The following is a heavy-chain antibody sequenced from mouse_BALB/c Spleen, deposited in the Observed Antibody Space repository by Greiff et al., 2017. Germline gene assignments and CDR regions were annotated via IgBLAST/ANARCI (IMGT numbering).Heavy chain of an antibody. V-gene: IGHV1-4*02. CDR2: INPSSGYT. CDR3: ARSNYYRYDGGDY. CDR1: GYTFTSYT. D-gene: IGHD2-14*01. Sequence: QLQQSAAELARPGASVKMSCKASGYTFTSYTMHWVKQRPGQGLEWIGYINPSSGYTEYNQKFKDKTTLTADKSSSTAYMQLSSLTSEDSAVYYCARSNYYRYDGGDYWGQGTTLTVSA. J-gene: IGHJ2*01.